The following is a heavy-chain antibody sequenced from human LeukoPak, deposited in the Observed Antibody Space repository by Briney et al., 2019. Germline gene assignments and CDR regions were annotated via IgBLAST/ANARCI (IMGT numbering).Heavy chain of an antibody. CDR2: IYYSGST. CDR1: GGSISSSSYY. CDR3: AGCDFWSGYYVN. V-gene: IGHV4-39*01. D-gene: IGHD3-3*01. J-gene: IGHJ4*02. Sequence: PSETLSLTCTVSGGSISSSSYYWGWIRQPPGKGLEWIGSIYYSGSTYYNPSLKSRVTISVDTSKNQFSLKLSSVTAADTAVYYCAGCDFWSGYYVNWGQGTLVTVSS.